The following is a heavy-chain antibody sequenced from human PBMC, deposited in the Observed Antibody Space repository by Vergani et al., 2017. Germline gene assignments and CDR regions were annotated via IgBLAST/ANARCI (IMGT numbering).Heavy chain of an antibody. CDR3: ARDCRDEINYYYYYGMDV. Sequence: QVQLVQSGAEVKKPGASVKVSCKASGYTFTSYGISWVRQAPGQGLEWMGWISAYNGNTNYAQKLQGRVTMTTDTSTRTAYMELRSLRSDDTAVYYCARDCRDEINYYYYYGMDVWGQGTTVTVSS. CDR2: ISAYNGNT. J-gene: IGHJ6*02. V-gene: IGHV1-18*01. D-gene: IGHD5-24*01. CDR1: GYTFTSYG.